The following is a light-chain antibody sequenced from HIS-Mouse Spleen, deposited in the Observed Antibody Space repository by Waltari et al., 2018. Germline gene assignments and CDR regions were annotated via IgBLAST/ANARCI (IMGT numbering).Light chain of an antibody. V-gene: IGLV2-14*03. CDR2: AVS. CDR3: SSYTSSSTLGV. J-gene: IGLJ3*02. Sequence: QSALTQPASLSGSPGQSITISCTGTSSDVGGYNYVSWYQQHPGKAPTLMIYAVSNRPSGISNRFSGSKSGNTASLTISGLQAEDEADYYCSSYTSSSTLGVFGGGTKLTVL. CDR1: SSDVGGYNY.